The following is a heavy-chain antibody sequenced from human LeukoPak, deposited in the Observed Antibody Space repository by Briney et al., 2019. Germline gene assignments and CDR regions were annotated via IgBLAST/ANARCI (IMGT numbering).Heavy chain of an antibody. CDR2: ISAYNGNT. V-gene: IGHV1-18*01. CDR1: GYTFTSYG. CDR3: ARVFYLNGFDI. Sequence: ASVKVSCKASGYTFTSYGISWVRQAPGQGLEWMGWISAYNGNTNYAQKLQGRVTMTTDTSTSTAHMELRSLRSDDTAVYYCARVFYLNGFDIWGQGTMVTVSS. J-gene: IGHJ3*02.